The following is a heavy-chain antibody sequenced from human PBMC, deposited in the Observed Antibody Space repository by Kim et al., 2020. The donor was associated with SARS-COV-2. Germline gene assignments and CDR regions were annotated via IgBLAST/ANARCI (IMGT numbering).Heavy chain of an antibody. V-gene: IGHV1-69*13. Sequence: SVKVSCKASGGTFSSYAISWVRQAPGQGLEWMGGIIPIFGTANYAQKFQGRVTITADESTSTAYMELSSLRSEDTAVYYCARDGLRGYSGYDGVRNPHNKDYFDYGGEGALVTVAA. CDR3: ARDGLRGYSGYDGVRNPHNKDYFDY. J-gene: IGHJ4*02. CDR2: IIPIFGTA. CDR1: GGTFSSYA. D-gene: IGHD5-12*01.